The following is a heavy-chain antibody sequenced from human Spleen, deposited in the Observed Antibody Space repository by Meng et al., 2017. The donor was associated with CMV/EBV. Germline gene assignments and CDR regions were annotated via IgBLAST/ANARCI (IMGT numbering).Heavy chain of an antibody. D-gene: IGHD2-21*02. V-gene: IGHV4-38-2*02. CDR1: GYFIRSGYY. CDR2: DHYSGST. J-gene: IGHJ6*02. CDR3: ARVTYYYYALDV. Sequence: GSLRLSCSVSGYFIRSGYYWGWIRQPPGKGLEWIGVDHYSGSTYYNPSLKGRVTVSLDMSKNQFSLELTSVTASDTAVYYCARVTYYYYALDVWGRGTTVTVSS.